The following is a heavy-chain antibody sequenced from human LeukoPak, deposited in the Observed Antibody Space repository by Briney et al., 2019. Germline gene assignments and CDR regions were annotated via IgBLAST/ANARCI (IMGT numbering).Heavy chain of an antibody. Sequence: SETLSLTCTVSGGSLSSGSYYWGWIRQPPGKGLEWIGSIYYSGSIYFSGSSDYNPSLKSRVTISGDTSKNHFSLRLSSVTAADTAVYYCARDFGYWGQGTLVTVSS. V-gene: IGHV4-39*07. CDR1: GGSLSSGSYY. CDR3: ARDFGY. CDR2: SIYYSGSIYFSGSS. J-gene: IGHJ4*02.